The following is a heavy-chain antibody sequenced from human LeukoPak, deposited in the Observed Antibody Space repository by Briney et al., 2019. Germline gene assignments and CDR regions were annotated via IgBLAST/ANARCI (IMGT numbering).Heavy chain of an antibody. CDR2: ISSNGGST. CDR3: VKDPIPYSSGWPTFDY. Sequence: GGSLRLSCAASGFTFSNYAMSWVRQAPGKGLEYVSAISSNGGSTYYADSVKGRFTISRDNSKNTLYLQMSSLRAEDTAVYYCVKDPIPYSSGWPTFDYWGQGTLVTVSS. V-gene: IGHV3-64D*09. J-gene: IGHJ4*02. CDR1: GFTFSNYA. D-gene: IGHD6-19*01.